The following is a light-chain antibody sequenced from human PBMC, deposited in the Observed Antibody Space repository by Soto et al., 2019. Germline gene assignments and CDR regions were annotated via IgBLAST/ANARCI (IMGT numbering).Light chain of an antibody. V-gene: IGKV1-12*01. CDR2: TGS. Sequence: DIQMTQSPSSVSASVGDRVSITCRASQGISSWLAWYQQKPGRAPKLLIYTGSSLQSGVPSRFSGTGSGTDFTLTISSLQPEDVATYYCKQANSSPPTFGGGTKVEIK. CDR1: QGISSW. J-gene: IGKJ4*01. CDR3: KQANSSPPT.